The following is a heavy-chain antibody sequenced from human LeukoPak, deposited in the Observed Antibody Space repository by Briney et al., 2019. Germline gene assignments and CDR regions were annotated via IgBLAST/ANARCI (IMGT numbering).Heavy chain of an antibody. V-gene: IGHV4-61*02. CDR3: ARITYYYGSGSSEVDY. Sequence: SETLSLTCTVSGGSISSGSYYWSWIRQPAGKGLEWIGRIYTSGSTNYNPSLKSRVTISVDTSKNQFSLKLSSVTAADTAVYYCARITYYYGSGSSEVDYWGQGTLVTVSS. CDR1: GGSISSGSYY. D-gene: IGHD3-10*01. J-gene: IGHJ4*02. CDR2: IYTSGST.